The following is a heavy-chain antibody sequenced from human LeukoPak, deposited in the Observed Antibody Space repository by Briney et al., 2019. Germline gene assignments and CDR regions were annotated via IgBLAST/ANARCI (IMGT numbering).Heavy chain of an antibody. J-gene: IGHJ6*02. CDR1: GDSINGYY. CDR2: INHSGST. CDR3: APLGYCSGGSCPSHYGMDV. D-gene: IGHD2-15*01. V-gene: IGHV4-34*01. Sequence: SETLSLTCAVSGDSINGYYWSWIRQPPGKGLEWIGEINHSGSTNYNPSLKSRVTISVDTSKNQFSLKLSSVTAADTAVYYCAPLGYCSGGSCPSHYGMDVWGQGTTVTVSS.